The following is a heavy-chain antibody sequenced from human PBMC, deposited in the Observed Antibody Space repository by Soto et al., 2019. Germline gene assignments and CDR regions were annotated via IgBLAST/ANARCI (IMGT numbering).Heavy chain of an antibody. Sequence: EVQLLESGGSLVQPGGSLRLSCAASGFAFSNYAMSWVRQSPGKGLEWISSLTGGGDNPHYAESVKGRFTISRDNSKSTLFLQINSLSDGDTAVYYCARGGSGWYPFDYWGQGTLVTVSS. CDR1: GFAFSNYA. D-gene: IGHD6-19*01. J-gene: IGHJ4*02. V-gene: IGHV3-23*01. CDR2: LTGGGDNP. CDR3: ARGGSGWYPFDY.